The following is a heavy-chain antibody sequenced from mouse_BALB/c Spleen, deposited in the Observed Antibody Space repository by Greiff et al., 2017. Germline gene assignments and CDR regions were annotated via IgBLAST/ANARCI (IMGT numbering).Heavy chain of an antibody. V-gene: IGHV1-15*01. D-gene: IGHD1-1*01. J-gene: IGHJ1*01. CDR1: GYTFTDYE. CDR3: TRGYYGWYFDV. CDR2: IDPETGGT. Sequence: HVQLQQSGAELVRPGASVTLSCKASGYTFTDYEMHWVKQTPVHGLEWIGAIDPETGGTAYNQKFKGKATLTADKSSSTAYMELRSLTSEDSAVYYCTRGYYGWYFDVWGAGTTVTVSS.